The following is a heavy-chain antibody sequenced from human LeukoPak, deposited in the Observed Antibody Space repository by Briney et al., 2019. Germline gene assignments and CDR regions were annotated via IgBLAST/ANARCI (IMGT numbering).Heavy chain of an antibody. V-gene: IGHV4-39*01. Sequence: SETLSLTCTVSGGSISSSSYYWGWIRQPPGKGLEWIGSIYYSGSTYYNPSLKSRVTISVDTSKNQFSLKLSSVTAADTAVYYCARGRWLQCYFDYWGQGTLVTVSS. CDR1: GGSISSSSYY. J-gene: IGHJ4*02. CDR2: IYYSGST. D-gene: IGHD5-24*01. CDR3: ARGRWLQCYFDY.